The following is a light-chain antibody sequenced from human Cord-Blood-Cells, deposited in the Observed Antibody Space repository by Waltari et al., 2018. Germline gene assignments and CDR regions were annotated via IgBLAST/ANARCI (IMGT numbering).Light chain of an antibody. CDR3: SSYTSSSTLGV. J-gene: IGLJ3*02. Sequence: QSALTQPASVSGSPGQSITISCTGTSSDVGGYNYVSWYQQHPGKAPKLMIYDVSNRPSGVSNRFSGYKSCNTASLTISGLQAEDEADYYCSSYTSSSTLGVFGGGTKLTVL. CDR1: SSDVGGYNY. V-gene: IGLV2-14*01. CDR2: DVS.